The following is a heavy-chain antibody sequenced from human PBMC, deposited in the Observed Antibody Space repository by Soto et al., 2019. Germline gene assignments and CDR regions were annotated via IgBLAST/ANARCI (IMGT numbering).Heavy chain of an antibody. J-gene: IGHJ6*02. V-gene: IGHV1-18*01. CDR2: ISGYNGDT. CDR3: AKNGHPPYYYYGMDV. D-gene: IGHD2-8*01. Sequence: QGQLVQSGAEVKKPGASVKVSCKASGYTFTRYGISWVRQAPGQGLEWMGWISGYNGDTKYAQKFQGRVTMTGDTSTTTAYMELRSLTSDDRAVYYCAKNGHPPYYYYGMDVWGQGTTVTVSS. CDR1: GYTFTRYG.